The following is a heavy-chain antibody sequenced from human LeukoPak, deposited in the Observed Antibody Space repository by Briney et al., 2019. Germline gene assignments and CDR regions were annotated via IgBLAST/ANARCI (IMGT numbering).Heavy chain of an antibody. CDR1: GFTFSSYA. V-gene: IGHV3-23*01. Sequence: GGSLRLSCAASGFTFSSYAMSWVRQAPGKGLEWVLAISGSGGSTYYADSVKGRFTISRDNSKNTLYLQMNSLRAEDTAVYYCAKYTAIFGVAPSWFDPWGQGTLVTVSS. D-gene: IGHD3-3*01. CDR3: AKYTAIFGVAPSWFDP. J-gene: IGHJ5*02. CDR2: ISGSGGST.